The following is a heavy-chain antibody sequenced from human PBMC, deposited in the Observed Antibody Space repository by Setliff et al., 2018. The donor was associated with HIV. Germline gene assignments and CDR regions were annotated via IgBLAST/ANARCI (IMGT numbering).Heavy chain of an antibody. CDR1: AVSIGGCS. J-gene: IGHJ2*01. D-gene: IGHD5-12*01. V-gene: IGHV4-4*09. CDR3: ARPSAGGGYNYWYFDL. Sequence: SETLSLTCTVSAVSIGGCSWSWIRQSPGKGLEWIGSIYSTDTTNHNHSLESRVTISVDKSKNQFSLKLNSVTAADTAVYYCARPSAGGGYNYWYFDLWCRGTLVTVSS. CDR2: IYSTDTT.